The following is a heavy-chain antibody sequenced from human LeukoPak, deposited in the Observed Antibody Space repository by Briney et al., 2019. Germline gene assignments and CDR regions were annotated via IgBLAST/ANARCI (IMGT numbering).Heavy chain of an antibody. J-gene: IGHJ5*02. Sequence: GESLKISCKGSGYSFTSYWIGWVRQMPGKGLEWMGIIYPGDSDTRYSPSSQGQVTISADKSISTAYLQWSSLKASDTAMYYCARQRSYYYGSGSYLYNWFDPWGQGTLVTVSS. CDR3: ARQRSYYYGSGSYLYNWFDP. CDR2: IYPGDSDT. V-gene: IGHV5-51*01. CDR1: GYSFTSYW. D-gene: IGHD3-10*01.